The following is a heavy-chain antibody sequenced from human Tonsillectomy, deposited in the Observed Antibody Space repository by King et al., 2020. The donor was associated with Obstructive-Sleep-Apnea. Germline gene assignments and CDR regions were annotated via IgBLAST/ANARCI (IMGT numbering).Heavy chain of an antibody. Sequence: VQLQQWGAGLLKPSETLSLTCAVSGGSLNGYYWTWIRQPPGKGLEWIGEINHSGSTNYDPSLKSRVTISVDTSKNQFSLKLSSVTAADTAVYYCARMKADYWGQGTLVTVSS. CDR3: ARMKADY. CDR2: INHSGST. V-gene: IGHV4-34*01. CDR1: GGSLNGYY. J-gene: IGHJ4*02.